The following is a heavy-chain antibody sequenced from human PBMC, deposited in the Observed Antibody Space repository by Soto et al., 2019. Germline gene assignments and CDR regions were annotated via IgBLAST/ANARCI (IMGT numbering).Heavy chain of an antibody. CDR1: GYTFTCYG. J-gene: IGHJ4*02. CDR3: ARDYDYDILTGYYRDY. Sequence: GASVKASCKASGYTFTCYGISWVRQAPGQGLEWMGWISAYNGNTNYAQKLQGRVTMTTDTSTSTAYMELRSLRSDNTAVYYCARDYDYDILTGYYRDYWGQGTLVTAPQ. V-gene: IGHV1-18*01. CDR2: ISAYNGNT. D-gene: IGHD3-9*01.